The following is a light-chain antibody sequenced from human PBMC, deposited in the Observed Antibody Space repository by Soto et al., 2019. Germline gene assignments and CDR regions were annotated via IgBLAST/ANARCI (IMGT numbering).Light chain of an antibody. Sequence: MRMTHSPSSFSASTGDRVTITCRAIQSISSYLAWYQRKPGKAPKLLIYAASTLQSGVPSRFSGSGSGTDFTLTISCMQSEDFATYYCQQYYSYPWTFGQGTMVDIK. CDR3: QQYYSYPWT. J-gene: IGKJ1*01. CDR1: QSISSY. V-gene: IGKV1-8*01. CDR2: AAS.